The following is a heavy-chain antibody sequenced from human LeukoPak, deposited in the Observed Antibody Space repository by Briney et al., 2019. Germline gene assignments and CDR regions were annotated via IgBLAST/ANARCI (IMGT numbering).Heavy chain of an antibody. CDR1: GYTFTSYG. V-gene: IGHV1-18*01. CDR3: ARRPYYNVLTGYYIPGAFDI. CDR2: ISAYNGNT. J-gene: IGHJ3*02. D-gene: IGHD3-9*01. Sequence: ASVKVSCKASGYTFTSYGISWVRQAPGQGLEWMGWISAYNGNTNYAQKLQGRVTMTTDTSTSTAYMELRSLRSDDTAVYYCARRPYYNVLTGYYIPGAFDIWGQGTMVTVSS.